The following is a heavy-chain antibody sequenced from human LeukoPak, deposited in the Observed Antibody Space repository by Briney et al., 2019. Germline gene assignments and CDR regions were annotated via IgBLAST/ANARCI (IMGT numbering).Heavy chain of an antibody. CDR1: GFTFSSYA. Sequence: GGSLRLSCAASGFTFSSYAMSWVRQAPGKGLEWVSAISGSGGSTYYADSVKGRFTISRDNSKNTLYLQMNSLRPEDTALYYCAKTGSDVYGEYFDYWGRGTLVTVSS. CDR3: AKTGSDVYGEYFDY. D-gene: IGHD4-17*01. CDR2: ISGSGGST. V-gene: IGHV3-23*01. J-gene: IGHJ4*02.